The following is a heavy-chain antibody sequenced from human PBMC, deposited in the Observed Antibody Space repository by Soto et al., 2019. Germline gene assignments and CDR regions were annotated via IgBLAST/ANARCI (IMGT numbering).Heavy chain of an antibody. J-gene: IGHJ4*02. D-gene: IGHD3-3*01. Sequence: SETLSLTCAVYGGSFSGYYWSWIRQPPGKGLEWIGEINHSGSTNYNPSLKSRVTISVDTSKNQFSLKLSSVTAADTAVYYCAGEHYDFWSGYFHWGQGTLVTVAS. CDR3: AGEHYDFWSGYFH. CDR2: INHSGST. CDR1: GGSFSGYY. V-gene: IGHV4-34*01.